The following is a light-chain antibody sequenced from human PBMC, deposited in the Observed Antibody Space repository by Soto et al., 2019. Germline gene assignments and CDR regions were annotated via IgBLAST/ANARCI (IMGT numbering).Light chain of an antibody. J-gene: IGLJ1*01. CDR3: SSYTISNTLV. CDR1: SSDVGGYNY. V-gene: IGLV2-14*01. CDR2: DVS. Sequence: QSALTQPASVSGSPGQSITISCTGTSSDVGGYNYVSWYQQYPGKAPKLMIYDVSNRPSGVSNRFSGSTSGNTASLTISGLQAEDEADYYCSSYTISNTLVFGSGTKLTVL.